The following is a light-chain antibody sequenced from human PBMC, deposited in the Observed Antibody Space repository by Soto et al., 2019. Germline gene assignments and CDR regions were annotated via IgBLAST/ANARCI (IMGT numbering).Light chain of an antibody. CDR1: QSVSIY. V-gene: IGKV3-20*01. Sequence: EIVLTQSPGTLSLSPGERATLSCRASQSVSIYLAWYQQKPGQAPRLLISGASSRATGIPDRFSGSGSGTDFTLTISRLEPEDFAVYYCLKYSNSRTFGQGTKVEIK. CDR2: GAS. CDR3: LKYSNSRT. J-gene: IGKJ1*01.